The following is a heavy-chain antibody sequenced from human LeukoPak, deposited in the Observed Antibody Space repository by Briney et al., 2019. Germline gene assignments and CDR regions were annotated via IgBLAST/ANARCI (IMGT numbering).Heavy chain of an antibody. CDR1: GDSDSSNSAA. CDR2: TYYRSKWYN. Sequence: SQTLSLTCAISGDSDSSNSAAWNWTRQSPSRGLEWLGRTYYRSKWYNDYAVSVKSRITINPDTSKNQFYLQLNSVTPEDTAVYYCARGGVGDRIVVVPAAMVSWGQGTLVTVSS. D-gene: IGHD2-2*01. J-gene: IGHJ4*02. CDR3: ARGGVGDRIVVVPAAMVS. V-gene: IGHV6-1*01.